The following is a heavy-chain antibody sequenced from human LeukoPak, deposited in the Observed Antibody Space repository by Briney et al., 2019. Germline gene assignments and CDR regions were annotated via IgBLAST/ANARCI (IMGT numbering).Heavy chain of an antibody. Sequence: PGGSLRLSCAASGFTVSNNYMSWVRQAPGKGLEWVSVIYSGGSTYYADSVKGRFTISRDNSKNTLYLQMNSLRAEDTAVYYCARGRSKQQWLVFPLEPDRDNWFDPWGQGTLVTVSS. CDR2: IYSGGST. J-gene: IGHJ5*02. CDR1: GFTVSNNY. D-gene: IGHD6-19*01. V-gene: IGHV3-53*01. CDR3: ARGRSKQQWLVFPLEPDRDNWFDP.